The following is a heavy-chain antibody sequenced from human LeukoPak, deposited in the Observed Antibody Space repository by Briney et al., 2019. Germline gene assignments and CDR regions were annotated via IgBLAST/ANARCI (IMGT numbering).Heavy chain of an antibody. CDR2: IYPGDSDT. CDR3: ARGKSVAGFYYYGMDV. J-gene: IGHJ6*02. V-gene: IGHV5-51*01. Sequence: GESLKISCKGSGYSFTSYWIGWVRQMPGKGLEWMGIIYPGDSDTRYSPSFQGQVTISADKSISPAYLQWSSLKASDTAMYYCARGKSVAGFYYYGMDVWGQGTTVTVSS. CDR1: GYSFTSYW. D-gene: IGHD6-19*01.